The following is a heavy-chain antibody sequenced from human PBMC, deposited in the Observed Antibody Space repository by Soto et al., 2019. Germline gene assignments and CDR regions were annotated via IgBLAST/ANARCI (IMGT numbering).Heavy chain of an antibody. V-gene: IGHV4-4*07. J-gene: IGHJ4*02. CDR1: GASISSYF. CDR2: LNPSGIT. CDR3: ARESVGERPIGY. D-gene: IGHD3-16*01. Sequence: SQTLSLTCTVSGASISSYFWCWLRQPAGKGLEWIGRLNPSGITNYSPSLKSRVTMSVDTSRNQFSLRLTSVTAADTAVYYCARESVGERPIGYWGQRTLVPVSS.